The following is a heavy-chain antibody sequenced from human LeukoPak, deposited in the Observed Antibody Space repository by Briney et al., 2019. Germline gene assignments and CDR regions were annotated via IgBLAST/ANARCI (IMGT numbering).Heavy chain of an antibody. V-gene: IGHV3-21*01. D-gene: IGHD2/OR15-2a*01. CDR1: GFAFNTYS. CDR2: ISSSSSYI. CDR3: VSFYETY. Sequence: GGSLRLSCAASGFAFNTYSMNWVRQAPGKGLEWVSSISSSSSYIYYADLVKGRFTISRDNAKNTVYLQMNSLRAEDTAVYYCVSFYETYWGRGTLVTVSS. J-gene: IGHJ4*02.